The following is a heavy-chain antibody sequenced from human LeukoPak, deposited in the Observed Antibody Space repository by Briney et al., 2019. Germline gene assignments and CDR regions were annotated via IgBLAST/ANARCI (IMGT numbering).Heavy chain of an antibody. Sequence: ASVKVSCKASGYTFTSYYMHWVRQAPGQGLEWMGIINPSGGSTSYARKFQGRVTMTRDMSTSTVYMELSSLRSEDTAVYYCARDEGEYYDSSGYIDPWGQGTLVTVSS. D-gene: IGHD3-22*01. CDR1: GYTFTSYY. CDR2: INPSGGST. V-gene: IGHV1-46*01. CDR3: ARDEGEYYDSSGYIDP. J-gene: IGHJ5*02.